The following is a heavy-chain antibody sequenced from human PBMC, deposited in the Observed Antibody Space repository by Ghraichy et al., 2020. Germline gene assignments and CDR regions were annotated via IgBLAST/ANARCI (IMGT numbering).Heavy chain of an antibody. J-gene: IGHJ6*02. CDR1: GLSFSSYS. V-gene: IGHV3-48*02. CDR2: ITSSGSFK. CDR3: ARGSKVVRFFYYDGMDV. D-gene: IGHD4-23*01. Sequence: ETLSLTCVGSGLSFSSYSMNWVRQSPGKGLEWVSYITSSGSFKSYAESVKGRFTISRDNAHNSLYLQMNSLRDEDTAVYFCARGSKVVRFFYYDGMDVWGQGTTVTVSS.